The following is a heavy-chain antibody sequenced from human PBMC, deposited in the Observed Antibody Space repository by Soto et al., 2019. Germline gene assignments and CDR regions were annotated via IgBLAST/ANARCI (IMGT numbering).Heavy chain of an antibody. Sequence: QVQLVQSGAEVKKPGSSVKVSCRASGDTFSNYAISWVRQAPGQGLEWMGGIIPLFGTPNYAQKFQGRVTISADRSTNTAYMELCSLRSEDTAIYYCARDRVCGVECYSENEASDIWGQGTIVTVSS. CDR3: ARDRVCGVECYSENEASDI. V-gene: IGHV1-69*06. D-gene: IGHD2-21*01. J-gene: IGHJ3*02. CDR2: IIPLFGTP. CDR1: GDTFSNYA.